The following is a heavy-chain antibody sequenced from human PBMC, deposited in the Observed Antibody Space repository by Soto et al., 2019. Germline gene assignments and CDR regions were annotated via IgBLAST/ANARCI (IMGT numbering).Heavy chain of an antibody. CDR1: GYSFTSYW. CDR2: IYPGDSDT. J-gene: IGHJ5*02. V-gene: IGHV5-51*01. CDR3: ARNIPSHFWSGYADNWFDP. D-gene: IGHD3-3*02. Sequence: PGESLKISCKGSGYSFTSYWIGWVRQMPGKGLEWMGIIYPGDSDTRYSPSFQGQVTISADKSISTAYLQWSSLKASDTAMYYCARNIPSHFWSGYADNWFDPWGQGTLVTVSS.